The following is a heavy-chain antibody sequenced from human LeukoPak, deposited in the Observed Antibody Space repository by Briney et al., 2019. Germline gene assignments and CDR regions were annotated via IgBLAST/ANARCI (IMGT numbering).Heavy chain of an antibody. CDR1: GGSFSGYY. J-gene: IGHJ4*02. CDR3: ARGLYYYDSSALDY. D-gene: IGHD3-22*01. V-gene: IGHV4-34*01. CDR2: INHSGST. Sequence: SETLSLTCAVYGGSFSGYYWSWIRQPPGKGLEWIGEINHSGSTNYSPSLKSRVTISVDTSKNQFSLKLSSVTAADTAVYYCARGLYYYDSSALDYWGQGTLVTVSS.